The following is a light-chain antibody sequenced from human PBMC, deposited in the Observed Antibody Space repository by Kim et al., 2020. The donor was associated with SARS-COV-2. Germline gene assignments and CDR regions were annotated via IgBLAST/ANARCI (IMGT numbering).Light chain of an antibody. CDR3: GADHGSGSNFVYV. CDR1: SGYSNYT. Sequence: CTLSSGYSNYTVDWYQQRPGKGPRFVMRVGTGGIVGSKGDGIPDRFSVLGSGLNRYLTIKNIQEEDESDYHCGADHGSGSNFVYVFGTGTKVTVL. CDR2: VGTGGIVG. V-gene: IGLV9-49*01. J-gene: IGLJ1*01.